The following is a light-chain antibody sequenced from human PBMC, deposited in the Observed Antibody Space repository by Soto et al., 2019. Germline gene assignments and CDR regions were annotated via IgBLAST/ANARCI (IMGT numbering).Light chain of an antibody. CDR2: GAS. CDR1: QSVSNIY. Sequence: EIVLTQSPGTLSLSPGERATLSCRASQSVSNIYLAWYQQKPGQAPRLLIYGASSRATCIPDRFSGSGSGTDFTLTISRLEREDFAVYYCQQYDNSLYTFGQGTKLEIK. J-gene: IGKJ2*01. CDR3: QQYDNSLYT. V-gene: IGKV3-20*01.